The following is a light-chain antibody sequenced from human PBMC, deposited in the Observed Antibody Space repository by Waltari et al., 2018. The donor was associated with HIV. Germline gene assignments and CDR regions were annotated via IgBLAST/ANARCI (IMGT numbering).Light chain of an antibody. J-gene: IGLJ1*01. Sequence: SSELTQDPVVSVALGQTIKIRCQGDSLRSFFANWYQHRPGQAPVLVVYGGTRRPSGIPARFSASNSGNTSSLIISNSQAVDESDYFCHSRDTDGDHYVFGSGTRVIV. CDR1: SLRSFF. CDR3: HSRDTDGDHYV. V-gene: IGLV3-19*01. CDR2: GGT.